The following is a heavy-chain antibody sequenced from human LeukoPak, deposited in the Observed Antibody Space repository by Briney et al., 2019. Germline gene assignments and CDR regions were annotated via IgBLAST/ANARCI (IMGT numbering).Heavy chain of an antibody. CDR3: ARSKLPAAHINWFDP. J-gene: IGHJ5*02. CDR1: GGSISSYY. D-gene: IGHD2-2*01. Sequence: KPSETLSLTCTVSGGSISSYYWSWIRQPPGKGLEWIGYIYYSGSTNYNPSLKSRVTISVDTSKNQFSLKLSSVTAADTAVYYCARSKLPAAHINWFDPWGQGTLVTVSS. V-gene: IGHV4-59*01. CDR2: IYYSGST.